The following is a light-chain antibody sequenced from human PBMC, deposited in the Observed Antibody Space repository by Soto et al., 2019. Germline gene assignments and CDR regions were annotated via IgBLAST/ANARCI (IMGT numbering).Light chain of an antibody. CDR1: QDITNY. V-gene: IGKV1-33*01. Sequence: DIQMTQSPSSLSASVGDRVSISCQASQDITNYLNWYQQRPGEAPKLLIYDASNLETGVPSRFSGSGSGTDFTFTINSLQPEDIATYFCQQYDNVPITFGQGTRLEIK. J-gene: IGKJ5*01. CDR2: DAS. CDR3: QQYDNVPIT.